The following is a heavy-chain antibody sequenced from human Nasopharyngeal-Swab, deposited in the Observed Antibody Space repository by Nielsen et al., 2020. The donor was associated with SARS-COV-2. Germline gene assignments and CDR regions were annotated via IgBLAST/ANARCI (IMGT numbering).Heavy chain of an antibody. CDR3: SIAAATNHYYYGMDV. V-gene: IGHV1-46*03. J-gene: IGHJ6*02. CDR2: INPSGGST. Sequence: ASVKVSCKASGYTFTSYGISWVRQAPGQGLEWMGIINPSGGSTSYAQKFQGRVTMTRDTSTSTAYMELSSLRSEDTAVYYCSIAAATNHYYYGMDVWGQGTTVTVSS. CDR1: GYTFTSYG. D-gene: IGHD6-13*01.